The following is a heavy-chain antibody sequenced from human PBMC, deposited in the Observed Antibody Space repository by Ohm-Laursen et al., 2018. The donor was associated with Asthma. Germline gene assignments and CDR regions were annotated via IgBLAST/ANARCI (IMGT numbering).Heavy chain of an antibody. CDR2: IHRTGST. CDR1: GGSISTSNW. V-gene: IGHV4-4*02. J-gene: IGHJ4*02. D-gene: IGHD5-24*01. CDR3: ARGHGYNLY. Sequence: SDTLSLTCAVSGGSISTSNWWSWVRQPPGKGLEWIGHIHRTGSTNYNPSLESRVTISIDTSTNQFSLKLSSVTAADTAVYYCARGHGYNLYWGQGTLVTVSS.